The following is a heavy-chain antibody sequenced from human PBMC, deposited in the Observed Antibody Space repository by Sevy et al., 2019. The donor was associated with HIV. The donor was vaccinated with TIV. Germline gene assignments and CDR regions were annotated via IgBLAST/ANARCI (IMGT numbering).Heavy chain of an antibody. V-gene: IGHV3-30*02. Sequence: GGSLRLSCAASGFIFSTFGMHWVRHTPDKGLEWVAFIRYDGSDKFYADSVKGRFIVSRDNTKNTLFLQMNSLRGEDTAVYYCAQERQLAPFDYWGQGTLVTVSS. J-gene: IGHJ4*02. D-gene: IGHD1-1*01. CDR1: GFIFSTFG. CDR2: IRYDGSDK. CDR3: AQERQLAPFDY.